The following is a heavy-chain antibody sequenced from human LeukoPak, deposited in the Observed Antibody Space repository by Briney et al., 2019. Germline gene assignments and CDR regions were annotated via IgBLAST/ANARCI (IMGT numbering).Heavy chain of an antibody. D-gene: IGHD6-6*01. CDR1: GYTFTSYD. V-gene: IGHV1-69*05. CDR3: ARGRIAARQGDDY. CDR2: IIPIFGTA. J-gene: IGHJ4*02. Sequence: ASVKVSCKASGYTFTSYDINWVRQATGQGLEWMGGIIPIFGTANYAQKFQGRVTITTDESTSTAYMELRSLRSDDTAVYYCARGRIAARQGDDYWGQGTLVTVSS.